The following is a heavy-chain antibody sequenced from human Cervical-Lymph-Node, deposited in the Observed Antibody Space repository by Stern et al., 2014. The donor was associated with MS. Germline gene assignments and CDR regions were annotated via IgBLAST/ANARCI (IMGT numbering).Heavy chain of an antibody. CDR3: ARDRWELYHYYFDY. CDR1: GFTFSSYA. J-gene: IGHJ4*02. V-gene: IGHV3-30-3*01. CDR2: ISYDGSNK. D-gene: IGHD1-26*01. Sequence: QVQLVQSGGGVVQPGRSLRLSCAASGFTFSSYAMHWVRQAPGKGLEWVAVISYDGSNKSYADSVKGRFTISRANSKNALYLQMNSLRAEDTAVYYCARDRWELYHYYFDYWGQGTLVTVSS.